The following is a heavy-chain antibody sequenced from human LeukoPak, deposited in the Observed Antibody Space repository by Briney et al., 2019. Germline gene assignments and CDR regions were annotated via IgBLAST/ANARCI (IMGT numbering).Heavy chain of an antibody. Sequence: SETLSLTCAVYGGSFSGYYRSWIRQPPGKGLELTGEINHSGSTNYNPSLKSPVTISVDTSKNQFSLKLSSVTAADTAVYYCARVPMTTVLTKSYWYFDLWGRGTLVTVSS. V-gene: IGHV4-34*01. CDR3: ARVPMTTVLTKSYWYFDL. CDR2: INHSGST. CDR1: GGSFSGYY. J-gene: IGHJ2*01. D-gene: IGHD4/OR15-4a*01.